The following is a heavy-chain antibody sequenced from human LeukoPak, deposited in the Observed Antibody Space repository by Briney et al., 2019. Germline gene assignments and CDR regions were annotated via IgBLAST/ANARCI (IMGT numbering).Heavy chain of an antibody. CDR1: GGSISTYY. CDR3: ARDVSGSYYDGSDY. J-gene: IGHJ4*02. V-gene: IGHV4-59*01. CDR2: IYNSGGA. Sequence: SETLSLTCTVSGGSISTYYWSWIRQLPGKGLEWIGYIYNSGGANYNPSLKSRVTISVDMSNNQFSLKLRSVTAADTAVYYYARDVSGSYYDGSDYWGQGAPVTVSS. D-gene: IGHD1-26*01.